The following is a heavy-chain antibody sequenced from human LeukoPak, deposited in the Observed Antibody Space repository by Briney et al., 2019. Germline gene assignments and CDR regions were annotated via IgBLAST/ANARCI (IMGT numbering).Heavy chain of an antibody. D-gene: IGHD6-13*01. CDR1: GYSISSGHY. CDR3: ARHPAGGTFIGYYMDV. Sequence: PSETLSLTCAVSGYSISSGHYWGWIRQPPGKGLEWIGSIYHSGSTYYNPSLKSRVTISVDTSKNQFSLKLSSVTAADTAVYYCARHPAGGTFIGYYMDVWGKGTTVTVSS. CDR2: IYHSGST. V-gene: IGHV4-38-2*01. J-gene: IGHJ6*03.